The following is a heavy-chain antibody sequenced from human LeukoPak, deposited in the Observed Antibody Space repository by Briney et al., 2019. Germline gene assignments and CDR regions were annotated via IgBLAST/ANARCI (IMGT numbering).Heavy chain of an antibody. CDR2: ISYDGSNK. V-gene: IGHV3-30*04. Sequence: GRSLRLSCAASGFTFSSYAMHWVRQAPGKGLEWVAVISYDGSNKYYADSVKGRFTISRDNSKNTLYLQMNSLRAEDTAVYYCARFTLYSSGWSNPDYWGQGTLVTVSS. J-gene: IGHJ4*02. CDR3: ARFTLYSSGWSNPDY. CDR1: GFTFSSYA. D-gene: IGHD6-19*01.